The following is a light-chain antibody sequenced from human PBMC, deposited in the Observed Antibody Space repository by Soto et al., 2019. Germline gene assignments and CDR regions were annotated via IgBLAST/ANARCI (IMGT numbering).Light chain of an antibody. CDR3: HQFGDSPQT. V-gene: IGKV3-20*01. CDR1: QSVSSY. J-gene: IGKJ1*01. Sequence: EIVLTQSPATLSLSPGERATLSCRASQSVSSYLAWYQQKPGQAPRLLIYSTSTRAAGIPDRFTGRGSGTHFTLAISRLEPEDFAVYYCHQFGDSPQTFGQGTTVEV. CDR2: STS.